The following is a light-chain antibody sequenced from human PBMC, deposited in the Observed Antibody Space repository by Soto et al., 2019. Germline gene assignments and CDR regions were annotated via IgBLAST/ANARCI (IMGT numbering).Light chain of an antibody. CDR1: SSDIGGYNF. CDR2: DVG. Sequence: QSALTQPASVSGSPGQSITIACTGTSSDIGGYNFVSWYQQHPGKAPKLLIYDVGNRTSGVSNRFSGSKSGNTAFLTISGLQAEDEAHYYCNSYRTVSTYVFGSGTKVTVL. V-gene: IGLV2-14*01. CDR3: NSYRTVSTYV. J-gene: IGLJ1*01.